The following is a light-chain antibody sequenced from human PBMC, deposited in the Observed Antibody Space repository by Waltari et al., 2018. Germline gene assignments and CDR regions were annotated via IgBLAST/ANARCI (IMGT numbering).Light chain of an antibody. Sequence: QSVLTQPPSVSGAPGQRVTLSCTGSSSNIGAGYDVHWYQQLPGTAPKLLIYGNSNRPSGVPDRFSGSKSGTSASLAITGLQAEDEADYYCQSYDSSLSGVVFGGGTKLTVL. J-gene: IGLJ2*01. CDR3: QSYDSSLSGVV. V-gene: IGLV1-40*01. CDR1: SSNIGAGYD. CDR2: GNS.